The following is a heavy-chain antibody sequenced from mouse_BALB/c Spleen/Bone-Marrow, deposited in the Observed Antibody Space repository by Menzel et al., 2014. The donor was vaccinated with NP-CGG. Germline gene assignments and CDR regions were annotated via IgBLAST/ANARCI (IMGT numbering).Heavy chain of an antibody. V-gene: IGHV14-3*02. CDR3: ALYYDYDVGY. J-gene: IGHJ2*01. Sequence: VQLQQSGAELVKPGASVKLSCTASGFNIKDTYMHWVKQRPEQGLEWIGRIDPANGNTKYDPKFQGKATITADTSSNTAYLQLSRLTSEDTAVYYCALYYDYDVGYWGQGTTLTVSS. CDR2: IDPANGNT. CDR1: GFNIKDTY. D-gene: IGHD2-4*01.